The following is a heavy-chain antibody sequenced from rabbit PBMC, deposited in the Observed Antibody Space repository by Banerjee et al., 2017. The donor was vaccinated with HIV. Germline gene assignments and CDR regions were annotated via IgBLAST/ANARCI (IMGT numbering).Heavy chain of an antibody. J-gene: IGHJ4*01. CDR3: ARDRDGVGDGYGAFNL. Sequence: QEQLVESGGGLVQPGGSLKLSCKASGFDFSSNAMCWVRQAPGKRPEWIACIYNGDGSTYYASWAKGRFTISKASSTTVTLQMTSLTAADTATYFCARDRDGVGDGYGAFNLWGPGTLVTVS. V-gene: IGHV1S47*01. CDR1: GFDFSSNA. D-gene: IGHD6-1*01. CDR2: IYNGDGST.